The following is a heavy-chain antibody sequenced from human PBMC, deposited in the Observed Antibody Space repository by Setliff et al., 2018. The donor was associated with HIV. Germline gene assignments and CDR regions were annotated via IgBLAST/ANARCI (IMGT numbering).Heavy chain of an antibody. CDR1: GYTFSDYY. D-gene: IGHD3-3*01. Sequence: ASVKVSCKASGYTFSDYYMHWVRQAPGQGLEWMGWINSDSGGTNYAQRFQGRITVTRDTSTNTVYMELNKLRSDDTAVYYRARGKPIFGVNNWFDPWGQGTLVTVSS. CDR2: INSDSGGT. V-gene: IGHV1-2*02. J-gene: IGHJ5*02. CDR3: ARGKPIFGVNNWFDP.